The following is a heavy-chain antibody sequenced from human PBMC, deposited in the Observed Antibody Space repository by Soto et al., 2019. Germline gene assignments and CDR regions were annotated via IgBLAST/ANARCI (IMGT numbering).Heavy chain of an antibody. CDR3: ARVQSLAGVY. D-gene: IGHD6-19*01. CDR2: IKQDGGDK. V-gene: IGHV3-7*05. J-gene: IGHJ4*02. CDR1: GFTFSNYW. Sequence: EVQLVESGGGLVQPGGSLRLSCAASGFTFSNYWMSWVRQAPGKGLEWGANIKQDGGDKYYVDSLKGRFSISRDNAKNSLNLRMTSLRAEDTAVYYCARVQSLAGVYWGQGTLVTVSS.